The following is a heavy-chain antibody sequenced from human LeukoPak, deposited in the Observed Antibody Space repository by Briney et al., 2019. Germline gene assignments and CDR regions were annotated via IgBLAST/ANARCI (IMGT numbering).Heavy chain of an antibody. CDR1: GFTFSSYS. J-gene: IGHJ4*02. Sequence: GGSLRLSCAASGFTFSSYSMNWVRQAPGKGLEWVSSISSSSSYIYYADSVKGRFTISRDNAKNSLYLQMNSLRAEDTAVYYCARDGAAADFDYWGQGTLLTVSS. V-gene: IGHV3-21*01. CDR2: ISSSSSYI. CDR3: ARDGAAADFDY. D-gene: IGHD6-13*01.